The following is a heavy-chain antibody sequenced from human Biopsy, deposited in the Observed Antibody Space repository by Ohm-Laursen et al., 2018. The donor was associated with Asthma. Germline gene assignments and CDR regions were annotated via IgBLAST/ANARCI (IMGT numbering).Heavy chain of an antibody. CDR3: AKRRGYSGRDNDY. D-gene: IGHD5-12*01. CDR1: GFMLRSFG. J-gene: IGHJ4*02. CDR2: ISYDGNHK. Sequence: SLRLSCTASGFMLRSFGMHWVRQAPGKGLEWVAVISYDGNHKFYEDSVKGRFTISRDNSKNTLYLQMNSLRTEDTAVYYCAKRRGYSGRDNDYWGQGTLVIVSS. V-gene: IGHV3-30*18.